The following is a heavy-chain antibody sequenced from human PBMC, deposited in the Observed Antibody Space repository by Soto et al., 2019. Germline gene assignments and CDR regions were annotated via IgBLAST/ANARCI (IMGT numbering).Heavy chain of an antibody. Sequence: SETLSLTCTVSGGSISSGDYYWSWIRQPPGKGLEWIGYIYYSGSTYYNPSLKSRVTISVDTSKNQFSPKLSSVTAADTAVYYCARAGYVTRDFDYWGQGTLVTVSS. CDR2: IYYSGST. J-gene: IGHJ4*02. CDR3: ARAGYVTRDFDY. V-gene: IGHV4-30-4*01. CDR1: GGSISSGDYY. D-gene: IGHD6-13*01.